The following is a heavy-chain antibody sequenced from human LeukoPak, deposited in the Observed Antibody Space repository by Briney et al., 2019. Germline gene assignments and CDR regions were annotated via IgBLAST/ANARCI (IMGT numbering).Heavy chain of an antibody. CDR3: ARDQGYCGGDCRDAFDI. CDR1: GYTFTSYG. Sequence: ASVKVSCKASGYTFTSYGISWVRQAPGQGLEWIGWVCAYNSNTNYAQKLQGRVTMTTDTSTSTAYMELRSLRSDDTAVYYCARDQGYCGGDCRDAFDIWGQGTMVTVSS. D-gene: IGHD2-21*02. V-gene: IGHV1-18*01. CDR2: VCAYNSNT. J-gene: IGHJ3*02.